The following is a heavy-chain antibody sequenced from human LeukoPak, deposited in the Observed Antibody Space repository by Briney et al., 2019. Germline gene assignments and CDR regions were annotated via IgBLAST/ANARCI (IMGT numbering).Heavy chain of an antibody. CDR1: GGSISSGDYY. CDR2: IYYSGST. CDR3: ARESSIYGSGTDAFDI. Sequence: SETLSLTCTVSGGSISSGDYYWSWIRQPPGKGLEWSGYIYYSGSTSYNPSLKSRVTISVDTSKNQFSLKLSSVTAADTAVYYCARESSIYGSGTDAFDIWGQGTMVTVSS. J-gene: IGHJ3*02. V-gene: IGHV4-30-4*01. D-gene: IGHD3-10*01.